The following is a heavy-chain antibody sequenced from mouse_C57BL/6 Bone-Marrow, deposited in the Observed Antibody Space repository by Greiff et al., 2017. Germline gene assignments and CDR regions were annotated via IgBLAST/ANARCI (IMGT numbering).Heavy chain of an antibody. CDR2: IDPEDGDT. J-gene: IGHJ4*01. CDR3: TTYYYGSSLYYYAMDY. CDR1: GFNIKDYS. D-gene: IGHD1-1*01. V-gene: IGHV14-1*01. Sequence: VQLQQSGAELVRPGASVKLSCTASGFNIKDYSMHWVKQRPEQGLEWIGRIDPEDGDTEYAPKFQGKATMTADTSSNTAYLQLSSLTSEDTAVYYCTTYYYGSSLYYYAMDYWGQGTAVPVSS.